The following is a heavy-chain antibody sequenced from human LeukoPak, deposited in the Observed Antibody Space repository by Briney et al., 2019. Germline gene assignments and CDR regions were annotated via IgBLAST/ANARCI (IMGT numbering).Heavy chain of an antibody. CDR3: TRGIGYCSGGSCYYDY. Sequence: PGGSLRLSCTASGFTFGDYAMSWVRQAPGKGLEWVGFIRSKAYGGTTEYAASAKGRFTISRDDSKSIAYLQMNSLKTEDTAVYYCTRGIGYCSGGSCYYDYWGQGTLVTVSS. D-gene: IGHD2-15*01. CDR1: GFTFGDYA. J-gene: IGHJ4*02. CDR2: IRSKAYGGTT. V-gene: IGHV3-49*04.